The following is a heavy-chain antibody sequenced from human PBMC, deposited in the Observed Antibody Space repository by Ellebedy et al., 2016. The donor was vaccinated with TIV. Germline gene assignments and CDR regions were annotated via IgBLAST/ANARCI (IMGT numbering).Heavy chain of an antibody. D-gene: IGHD2-15*01. V-gene: IGHV3-33*08. Sequence: GESLKISCAASGFTFRDHGMHWVRQAPGKGLEWVAVIWYDGTAKFYAESVKGRFTISRDNSQNTLYLEMNSLRADDTALYYCARELGGSGGSDFDYWGQGTLVTVSS. CDR3: ARELGGSGGSDFDY. CDR2: IWYDGTAK. CDR1: GFTFRDHG. J-gene: IGHJ4*02.